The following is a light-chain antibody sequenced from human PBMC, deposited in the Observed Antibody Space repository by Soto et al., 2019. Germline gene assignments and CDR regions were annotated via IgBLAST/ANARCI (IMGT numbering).Light chain of an antibody. J-gene: IGKJ3*01. Sequence: EIVLTQSPGTLSLSPGERATLSCRASQSVSSNYLAWYQQRPGQAPRLLIFGASYRAAGIPDRFSGSGSGTDFILTISRLEPEDFAVYYWQHYGSSLPEFTFGAGTKVDSK. CDR2: GAS. V-gene: IGKV3-20*01. CDR3: QHYGSSLPEFT. CDR1: QSVSSNY.